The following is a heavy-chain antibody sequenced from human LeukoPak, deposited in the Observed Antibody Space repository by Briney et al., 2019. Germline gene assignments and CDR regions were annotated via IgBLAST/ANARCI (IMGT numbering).Heavy chain of an antibody. CDR3: ARITMVRGGKGLDY. V-gene: IGHV3-74*01. Sequence: PGGSLRLSCAASGFTFSSYWMHWVRQAPGKGLVWVSRINSDGSSTSYADSVKGRFTISRDNAKNTLCLQMNSLRAEDTAVYYCARITMVRGGKGLDYWGQGTLVTVSS. CDR1: GFTFSSYW. D-gene: IGHD3-10*01. J-gene: IGHJ4*02. CDR2: INSDGSST.